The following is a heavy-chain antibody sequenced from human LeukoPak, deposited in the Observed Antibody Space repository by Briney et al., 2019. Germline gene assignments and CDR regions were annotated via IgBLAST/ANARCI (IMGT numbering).Heavy chain of an antibody. J-gene: IGHJ4*02. CDR2: MNPKSGNT. D-gene: IGHD5-12*01. Sequence: EASVKVSCKASGYTFTSYDINWVRQATGQGLKWMGWMNPKSGNTGYAQKFQGRVTITRNTSISTAYMELSSLRSEDTAVYYCARRSSGYDGYYFDYWGQGTLVTVSS. CDR3: ARRSSGYDGYYFDY. CDR1: GYTFTSYD. V-gene: IGHV1-8*01.